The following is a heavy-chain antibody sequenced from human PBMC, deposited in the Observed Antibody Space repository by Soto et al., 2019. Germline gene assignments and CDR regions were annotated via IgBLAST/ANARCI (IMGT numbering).Heavy chain of an antibody. V-gene: IGHV5-51*01. J-gene: IGHJ6*02. Sequence: LGESLKISCKGSGYRFTKYWIGWVRQIPGKGLEWMGIIYPGDSDTRYSPSFQGQVTISADKSISTAYLQWSSLKASDTAMYYCARMGTTGTTDIYGMDVWGQGTTVTVSS. CDR3: ARMGTTGTTDIYGMDV. CDR2: IYPGDSDT. D-gene: IGHD1-1*01. CDR1: GYRFTKYW.